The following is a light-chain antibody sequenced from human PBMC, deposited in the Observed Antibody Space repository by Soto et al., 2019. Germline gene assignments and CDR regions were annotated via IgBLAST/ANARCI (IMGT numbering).Light chain of an antibody. J-gene: IGKJ1*01. CDR3: QHYYSIPWT. CDR2: GAS. Sequence: ETVMTQSPATLSVSPGERATLSCRASQSVNSNLAWYQQKLGQAPRVLIYGASTRATGIPDRFSGSGSGTEFILTISSLQSEDFAVYYCQHYYSIPWTFGQGTRVEIK. CDR1: QSVNSN. V-gene: IGKV3-15*01.